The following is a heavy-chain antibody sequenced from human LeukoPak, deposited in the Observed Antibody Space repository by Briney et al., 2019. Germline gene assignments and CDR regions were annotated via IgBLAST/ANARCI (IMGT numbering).Heavy chain of an antibody. Sequence: GESLKTSCKGSGFSFINSWIGWVRQMPGKGLEWMGVVYPGDSDTRYNPSFQGHVIISADKSITTAYLEWNSLKASDTAVYYCARQFGSSRGNWFDPWGQGTLVTVSS. J-gene: IGHJ5*02. D-gene: IGHD3-10*01. CDR2: VYPGDSDT. CDR1: GFSFINSW. CDR3: ARQFGSSRGNWFDP. V-gene: IGHV5-51*01.